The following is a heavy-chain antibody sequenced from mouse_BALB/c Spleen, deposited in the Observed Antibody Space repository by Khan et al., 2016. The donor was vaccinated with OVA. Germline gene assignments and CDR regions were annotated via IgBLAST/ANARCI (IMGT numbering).Heavy chain of an antibody. CDR1: GYSITSDYA. Sequence: VQLQQSGPGLVKPSQSLSLTCTVTGYSITSDYAWYWIRQFPGNKLEWMGYISSTGSTSYNPSLKSRISITRDPSTNQFFLQLKSVTTEDTATYYCARSLYYSDGYDLDCWGRGTSVTVSS. V-gene: IGHV3-2*02. D-gene: IGHD2-13*01. J-gene: IGHJ4*01. CDR3: ARSLYYSDGYDLDC. CDR2: ISSTGST.